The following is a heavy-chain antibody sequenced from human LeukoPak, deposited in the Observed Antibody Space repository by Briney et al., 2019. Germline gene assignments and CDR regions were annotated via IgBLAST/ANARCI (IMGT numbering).Heavy chain of an antibody. CDR2: IRYDGSNK. J-gene: IGHJ6*03. Sequence: GGSLRLSCAASGFTFSSYGMHWVRQAPGKGLEWVAFIRYDGSNKYYADSVKGRFTISRDNSKDTLYLQMNSLRAEDTAVYYCAKCSGWFVRGKDYYYYYMDVWGKGTTVTVSS. CDR1: GFTFSSYG. V-gene: IGHV3-30*02. D-gene: IGHD6-19*01. CDR3: AKCSGWFVRGKDYYYYYMDV.